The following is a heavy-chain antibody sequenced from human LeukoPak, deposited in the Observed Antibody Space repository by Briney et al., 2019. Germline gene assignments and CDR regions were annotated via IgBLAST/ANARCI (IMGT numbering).Heavy chain of an antibody. V-gene: IGHV1-69*05. CDR1: GGTFSNYA. D-gene: IGHD4-11*01. Sequence: GASVKVSCKASGGTFSNYAISWVRQAPGQGLEWMGRIIPMFGTTNYAQKFQGRVTITTDESTSTAYMEVSSLRIEDTAVYYCASVTVITWAPDGHMDVWGKGTTVTVYS. J-gene: IGHJ6*03. CDR2: IIPMFGTT. CDR3: ASVTVITWAPDGHMDV.